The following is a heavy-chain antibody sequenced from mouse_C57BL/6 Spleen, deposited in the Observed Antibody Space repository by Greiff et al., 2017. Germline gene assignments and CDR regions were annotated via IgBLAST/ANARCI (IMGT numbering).Heavy chain of an antibody. CDR2: INPNNGGT. D-gene: IGHD1-1*01. V-gene: IGHV1-26*01. CDR1: GYTFTDYY. Sequence: EVQLQQSGPELVKPGASVKISCKASGYTFTDYYMNWVKQSHGKSLEWIGDINPNNGGTSYNQKFKGKATLTVDKSSSTAYMELRSLTSEDSAVYYCARPFTTVVDAWFAYWGQGTLVTVSA. CDR3: ARPFTTVVDAWFAY. J-gene: IGHJ3*01.